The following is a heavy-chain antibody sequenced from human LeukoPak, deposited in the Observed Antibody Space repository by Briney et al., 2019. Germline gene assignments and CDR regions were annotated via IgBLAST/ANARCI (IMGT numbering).Heavy chain of an antibody. V-gene: IGHV1-2*02. CDR3: VRSLVTTTPVFDY. CDR2: INPNGGAT. D-gene: IGHD4-17*01. CDR1: GYTFTAYY. J-gene: IGHJ4*02. Sequence: ASVKVSCKTSGYTFTAYYLHWLRQAPGQGPKWMAWINPNGGATNSAQRFQGGVTMTRDTSISTAYMELSNLRSDDTAVYYCVRSLVTTTPVFDYWGQGTLVTVSS.